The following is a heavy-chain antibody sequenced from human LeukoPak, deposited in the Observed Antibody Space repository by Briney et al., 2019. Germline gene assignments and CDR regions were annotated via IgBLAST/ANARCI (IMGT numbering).Heavy chain of an antibody. V-gene: IGHV5-51*01. Sequence: GESLKISCKHSEYSFPNYCIGWVRQMPGKGLEWMGIIYPDDSDTRYSPSFQGQVTISANKSISTAYLQWSSLKASDTAMYYCARHVVNGIFRWFDPWGQGTLVTVSS. CDR2: IYPDDSDT. J-gene: IGHJ5*02. CDR1: EYSFPNYC. D-gene: IGHD2-8*01. CDR3: ARHVVNGIFRWFDP.